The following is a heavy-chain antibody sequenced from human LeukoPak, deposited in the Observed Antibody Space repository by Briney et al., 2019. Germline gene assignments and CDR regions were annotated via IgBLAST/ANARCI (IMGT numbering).Heavy chain of an antibody. CDR2: LNPNVGGT. D-gene: IGHD6-13*01. Sequence: APVKVSCKTSGYTFTGYYIHWVRQAPGQGLEWMGWLNPNVGGTEYAQRFQGRITLTRDTPIATAYMELSGLTYDDTAIYYCARKLSSMYPPYFDYWGQGTRVTVSS. V-gene: IGHV1-2*02. CDR1: GYTFTGYY. CDR3: ARKLSSMYPPYFDY. J-gene: IGHJ4*02.